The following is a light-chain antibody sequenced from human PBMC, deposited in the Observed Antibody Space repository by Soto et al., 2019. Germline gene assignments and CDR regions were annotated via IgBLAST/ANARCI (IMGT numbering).Light chain of an antibody. CDR2: DAS. Sequence: EIVLTQSPATLSLSPGERATLSCRASQSVSTYLAWYQQKPGQAPRLLIYDASNRATGIPARFSGSGSGTDFTLTISSLEPEDFAVYYCQHRSNWLAFGGGTKVGIK. V-gene: IGKV3-11*01. J-gene: IGKJ4*01. CDR3: QHRSNWLA. CDR1: QSVSTY.